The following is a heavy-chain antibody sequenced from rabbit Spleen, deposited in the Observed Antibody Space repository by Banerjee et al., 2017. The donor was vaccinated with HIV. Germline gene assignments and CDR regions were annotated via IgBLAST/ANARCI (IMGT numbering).Heavy chain of an antibody. V-gene: IGHV1S40*01. J-gene: IGHJ6*01. Sequence: QSLEESGGDLVKPGASLTLTCTASGVSFSSSSYMCWVRQAPGKGLEWIACIDSGSSGFTYFATWAKGRFNISKTSSTTVTLQMTRLTAADTATYFCARDTSSSFSSYGMDLWGPGTLVTVS. D-gene: IGHD1-1*01. CDR3: ARDTSSSFSSYGMDL. CDR2: IDSGSSGFT. CDR1: GVSFSSSSY.